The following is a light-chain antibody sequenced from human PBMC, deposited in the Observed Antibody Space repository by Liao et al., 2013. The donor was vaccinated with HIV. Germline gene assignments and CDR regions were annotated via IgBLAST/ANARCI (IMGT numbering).Light chain of an antibody. CDR3: LVWDSRSFYV. CDR1: NIGSKP. Sequence: SYELTQPPSVAVAPGQTAGITCGAYNIGSKPVNWYQQKTGQAPVLVVFFDSGRPSGIPERFSGSNSGNTATLTISRVEAGDEADYYCLVWDSRSFYVFGSGTKVTVL. J-gene: IGLJ1*01. CDR2: FDS. V-gene: IGLV3-21*02.